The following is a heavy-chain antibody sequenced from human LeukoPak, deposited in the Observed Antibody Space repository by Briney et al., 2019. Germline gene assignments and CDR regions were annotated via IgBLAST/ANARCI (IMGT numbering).Heavy chain of an antibody. CDR2: INHSGST. D-gene: IGHD3-22*01. V-gene: IGHV4-34*01. Sequence: GSLRLSCEASGFTFSSYNMSWVRQPPGKGLEWIGEINHSGSTNYNPSLKSRVTISVDTSKNQFSLKLSSVTAADTAVYYCARAAKGWYYYDSSGYNYWGQGTLVTVSS. CDR3: ARAAKGWYYYDSSGYNY. J-gene: IGHJ4*02. CDR1: GFTFSSYN.